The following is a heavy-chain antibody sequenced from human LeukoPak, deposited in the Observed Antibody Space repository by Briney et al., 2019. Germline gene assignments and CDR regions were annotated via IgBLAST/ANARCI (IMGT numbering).Heavy chain of an antibody. J-gene: IGHJ6*02. V-gene: IGHV4-59*01. CDR2: ISDSGST. D-gene: IGHD6-6*01. Sequence: SETPSLTCTVAGGSISSYYWSWIRQPPGKGLEWIGYISDSGSTNYNPSLKSRVTISVDTSKNQLSLKLSSVTAADTAVYYCARESSSSGYYYYGMDVWGQGTTVTVSS. CDR3: ARESSSSGYYYYGMDV. CDR1: GGSISSYY.